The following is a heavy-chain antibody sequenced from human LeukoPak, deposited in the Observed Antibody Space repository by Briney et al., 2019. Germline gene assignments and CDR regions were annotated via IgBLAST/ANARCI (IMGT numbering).Heavy chain of an antibody. CDR3: ARGAGRYYDSSGYYIDF. Sequence: PGGSLRLSCAASGFTFSSYGMHWVRQAPGKGLEWVAFIRYDGSNKYYADSVKGRFTISRDNSKNTLYLQMNSLRAEDTAVYYCARGAGRYYDSSGYYIDFWGQGILVTVSS. D-gene: IGHD3-22*01. CDR1: GFTFSSYG. CDR2: IRYDGSNK. J-gene: IGHJ4*02. V-gene: IGHV3-30*02.